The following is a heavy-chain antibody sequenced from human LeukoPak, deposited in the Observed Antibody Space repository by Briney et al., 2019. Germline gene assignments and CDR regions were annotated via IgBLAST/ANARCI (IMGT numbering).Heavy chain of an antibody. D-gene: IGHD3-9*01. J-gene: IGHJ4*02. CDR3: ARGALLRYFDWLLGAPDY. CDR1: AGSLSSGGYY. Sequence: SETLSLTCTVSAGSLSSGGYYWSWLRQHPGKGLEWIGYIYYSGSTYYNPSLKSRVTISVDTSKNQFSLKLSSVTAADTAVYYCARGALLRYFDWLLGAPDYWGQGTLVTVSS. V-gene: IGHV4-31*03. CDR2: IYYSGST.